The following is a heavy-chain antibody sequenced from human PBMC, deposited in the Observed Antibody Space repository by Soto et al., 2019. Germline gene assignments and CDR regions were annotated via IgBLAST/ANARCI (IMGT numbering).Heavy chain of an antibody. J-gene: IGHJ3*02. CDR2: IHYSASIHYSGST. D-gene: IGHD3-22*01. CDR3: ARDVGYYYDSSGSLGFDI. V-gene: IGHV4-59*01. Sequence: TATLSLTSTDSVPPISNSYCSPNRKHTARVLQWIGNIHYSASIHYSGSTNYKPSLESRVTISVDTSKNQISLKLSSVTAADTAVYYCARDVGYYYDSSGSLGFDIWGQGTMVT. CDR1: VPPISNSY.